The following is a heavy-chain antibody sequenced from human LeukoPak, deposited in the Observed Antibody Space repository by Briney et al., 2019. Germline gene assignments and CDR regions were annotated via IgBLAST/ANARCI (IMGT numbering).Heavy chain of an antibody. V-gene: IGHV3-64D*06. Sequence: GGSLRLSCSASGFAFNSYPVHWVRQAPGKGLEYVSGISRNGGSTYYTDSVKGRFTISRDNSKNTLYLQMSSLRAEDTAVYYCVKESGFMVAPNSAFDIWGQGTMVTVSS. CDR2: ISRNGGST. CDR3: VKESGFMVAPNSAFDI. D-gene: IGHD4/OR15-4a*01. CDR1: GFAFNSYP. J-gene: IGHJ3*02.